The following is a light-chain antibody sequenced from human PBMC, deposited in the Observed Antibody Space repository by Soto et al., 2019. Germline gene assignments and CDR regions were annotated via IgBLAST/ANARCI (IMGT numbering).Light chain of an antibody. J-gene: IGLJ2*01. V-gene: IGLV4-69*01. CDR1: SGQSNYA. Sequence: QLVLPQSPSAYASLGASVKFTCTLSSGQSNYAIAWHQQQPEKGPRYLMKLNSDGRHSRGDGSPDRFSGSSSGAERYLTIASLQSAEEADYYCLTWDAGIVVVGGGTKLAVL. CDR3: LTWDAGIVV. CDR2: LNSDGRH.